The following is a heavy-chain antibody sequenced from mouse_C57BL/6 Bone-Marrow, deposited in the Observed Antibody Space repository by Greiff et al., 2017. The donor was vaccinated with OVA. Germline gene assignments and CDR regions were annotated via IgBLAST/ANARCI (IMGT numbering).Heavy chain of an antibody. CDR2: IWRGGST. CDR3: AKNGGSSYLWYFVY. D-gene: IGHD1-1*01. V-gene: IGHV2-5*01. J-gene: IGHJ2*01. Sequence: VQLQQSGPGLVQPSQRLSITCTVSGFSLTSYGVHWVRQSPGKGLEWLGVIWRGGSTDYNAAFMSRLSITKDNSKSQVFFKMNSLQADDTAIYYCAKNGGSSYLWYFVYWGQGTTLTVSS. CDR1: GFSLTSYG.